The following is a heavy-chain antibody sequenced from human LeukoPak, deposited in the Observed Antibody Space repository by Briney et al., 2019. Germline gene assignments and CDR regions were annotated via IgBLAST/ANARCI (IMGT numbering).Heavy chain of an antibody. CDR2: ISGSGGST. V-gene: IGHV3-23*01. J-gene: IGHJ4*02. CDR1: GFTFSSYA. Sequence: GGSLRLPCAASGFTFSSYAMSWVRQAPGKGLAWVSAISGSGGSTYYADSVKGRFTISRDNSKNTLYLQMNSLRAEDTAVYYCAKASRISIAVAGDYFDYWGQGTLVTVSS. D-gene: IGHD6-19*01. CDR3: AKASRISIAVAGDYFDY.